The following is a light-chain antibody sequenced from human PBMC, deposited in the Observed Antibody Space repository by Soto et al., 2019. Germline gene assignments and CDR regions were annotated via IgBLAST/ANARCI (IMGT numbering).Light chain of an antibody. CDR1: QSVSSN. CDR2: GAS. V-gene: IGKV3-15*01. Sequence: EIVMTQSPATLSVSPGERATLSCRASQSVSSNLAWYQQKPGQAPRLLIYGASHRATGIPVRFSGSGSGTEFTLTIRSLQSENFAVYYCQQYNNLPSVTFGQGTKLEIK. CDR3: QQYNNLPSVT. J-gene: IGKJ2*01.